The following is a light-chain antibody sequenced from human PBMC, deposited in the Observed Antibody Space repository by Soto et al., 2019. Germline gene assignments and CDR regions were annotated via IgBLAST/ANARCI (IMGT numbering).Light chain of an antibody. CDR2: DVS. V-gene: IGLV2-14*01. J-gene: IGLJ3*02. CDR3: SSYRTGSTV. Sequence: QSALTQPASVSGSPGQSITISCTGTSSDVGGYDYVSWYQQHPGKAPKLMIFDVSYRPSGVSNRFSGSKSGNTASLTISGIQAEDEADYYCSSYRTGSTVFGGGTKLTVL. CDR1: SSDVGGYDY.